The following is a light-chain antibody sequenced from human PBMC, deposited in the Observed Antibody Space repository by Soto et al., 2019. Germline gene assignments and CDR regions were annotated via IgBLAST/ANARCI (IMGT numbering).Light chain of an antibody. CDR2: AAS. V-gene: IGKV1-6*01. Sequence: AIQMTQPPSSLSASVGDRVTITCRASQAIRNDLGWYQQKPGRAPKLLIFAASSLQSGVPSRFSGSGSGTDFTLTITTLQPEDFATYYCLQDYIYPYTFGQGTKLEIK. J-gene: IGKJ2*01. CDR3: LQDYIYPYT. CDR1: QAIRND.